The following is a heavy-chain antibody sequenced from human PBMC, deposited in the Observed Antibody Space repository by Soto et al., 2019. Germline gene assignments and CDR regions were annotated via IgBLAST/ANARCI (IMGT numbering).Heavy chain of an antibody. CDR3: ARVPNFLSLEGLSGSRIDAFEI. V-gene: IGHV4-4*02. CDR1: SGSISSSNW. J-gene: IGHJ3*02. D-gene: IGHD3-16*02. CDR2: IYHSGST. Sequence: SETLSLTCAVSSGSISSSNWWSWVRQPPGKGLEWIGEIYHSGSTNYNPSLKSRVTISVDKSKNQFSLKLSSVTAADTAVYYCARVPNFLSLEGLSGSRIDAFEIWGQGTMVPVS.